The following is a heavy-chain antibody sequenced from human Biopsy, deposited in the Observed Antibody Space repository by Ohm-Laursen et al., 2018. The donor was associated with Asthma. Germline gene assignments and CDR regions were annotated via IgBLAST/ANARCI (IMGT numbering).Heavy chain of an antibody. Sequence: SLRLSCAASGFTFGDYAMSWFRQAPGKGLEWVAVIWYDGSNKYYADSVKGRFTISRDNSKNTLYPQMNSLRAEDTAVYYCAKERYYDFWSGYPIWGQGTMVTVSS. CDR3: AKERYYDFWSGYPI. D-gene: IGHD3-3*01. J-gene: IGHJ3*02. CDR2: IWYDGSNK. CDR1: GFTFGDYA. V-gene: IGHV3-33*06.